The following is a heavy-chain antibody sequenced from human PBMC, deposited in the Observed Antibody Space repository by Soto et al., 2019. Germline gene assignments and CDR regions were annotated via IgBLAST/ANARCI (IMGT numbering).Heavy chain of an antibody. CDR3: AGELPFFDY. J-gene: IGHJ4*02. CDR2: INAGNGNT. Sequence: QVQLVQSGAEEKKPGASVKVSCKASGYTFTSYAMHWVRQPPGQRLEWMGWINAGNGNTKYSQKFQGRVTITRDPSASTAYMELSSLRSEDTAVYYCAGELPFFDYWGQGTLVTVSS. CDR1: GYTFTSYA. V-gene: IGHV1-3*05.